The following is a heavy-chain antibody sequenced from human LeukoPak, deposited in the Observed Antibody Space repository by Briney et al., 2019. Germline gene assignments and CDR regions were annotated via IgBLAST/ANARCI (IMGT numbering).Heavy chain of an antibody. CDR1: GYTFTSYY. CDR2: INPSGGST. D-gene: IGHD3-9*01. Sequence: ASVKVSCKASGYTFTSYYMHWVRQAPGQGLEWMGIINPSGGSTSYAQKFQGRVTMTEDTSTDTAYMELSSLRSEDTAVYYCAPGPQYEILTPPGHGLDYWGQGTLVTVSS. J-gene: IGHJ4*02. V-gene: IGHV1-46*01. CDR3: APGPQYEILTPPGHGLDY.